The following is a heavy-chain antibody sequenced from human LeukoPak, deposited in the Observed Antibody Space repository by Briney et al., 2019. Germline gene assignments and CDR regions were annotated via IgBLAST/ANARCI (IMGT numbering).Heavy chain of an antibody. CDR2: IRRKTNGGTT. J-gene: IGHJ4*02. CDR3: ARGRYCSGGSCYGAR. Sequence: GGSLRLSCTASGFSFGDYGMSWFRQAPGKGLEWVGFIRRKTNGGTTEYAASVKGRFTISRDDSKSIAYLQMNSLKIEDTAVYHCARGRYCSGGSCYGARWGQGTRVTVSP. D-gene: IGHD2-15*01. CDR1: GFSFGDYG. V-gene: IGHV3-49*03.